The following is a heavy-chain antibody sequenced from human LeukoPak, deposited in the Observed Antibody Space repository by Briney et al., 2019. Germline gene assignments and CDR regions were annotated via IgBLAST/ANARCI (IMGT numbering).Heavy chain of an antibody. J-gene: IGHJ6*03. D-gene: IGHD5-18*01. CDR2: ISGDGGST. CDR3: AKDSRRRIQLWSHYYYYYYMDV. CDR1: GFTFDDYA. V-gene: IGHV3-43*02. Sequence: PGGSLRLSCAASGFTFDDYAMHWLRQAPGKGLEWVSIISGDGGSTYYADSVKGRFTISRDNSKNSLYLQMNSLRTEDTALYYCAKDSRRRIQLWSHYYYYYYMDVWGKGTTLTVSS.